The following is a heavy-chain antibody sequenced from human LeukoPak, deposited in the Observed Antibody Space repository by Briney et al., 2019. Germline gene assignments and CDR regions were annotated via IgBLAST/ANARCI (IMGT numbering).Heavy chain of an antibody. CDR1: GFTFSSYE. J-gene: IGHJ5*02. V-gene: IGHV3-48*03. D-gene: IGHD1-26*01. CDR2: ISSSGSTI. CDR3: TRGVRAKGWFDP. Sequence: GGSLRLSCAAPGFTFSSYEINWVCQAPGKGLEWVSYISSSGSTIYYADSVKGRFTISRDNAKNSVYLQMNSLRAEDTAVYYCTRGVRAKGWFDPWGQGTLVTVSS.